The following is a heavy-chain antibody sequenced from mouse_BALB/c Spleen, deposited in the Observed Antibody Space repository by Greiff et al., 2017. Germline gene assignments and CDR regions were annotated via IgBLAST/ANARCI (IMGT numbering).Heavy chain of an antibody. D-gene: IGHD2-4*01. CDR3: AIYYDYDYAMDY. J-gene: IGHJ4*01. CDR1: GDSITSGY. Sequence: EVKLVESGPSLVKPSQTLSLTCSVTGDSITSGYWNWIRKFPGNKLEYMGYISYSGSTYYNPSLKSRISITRDTSKNQYYLQLNSVTTEDTATYYCAIYYDYDYAMDYWGQGTSVTVSS. V-gene: IGHV3-8*02. CDR2: ISYSGST.